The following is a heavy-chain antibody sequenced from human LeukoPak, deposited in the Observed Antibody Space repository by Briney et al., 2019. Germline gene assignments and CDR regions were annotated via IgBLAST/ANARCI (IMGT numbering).Heavy chain of an antibody. CDR2: INPSGGST. CDR3: ARGYCSGGSCYLMGAFDI. CDR1: GYTFIDYY. D-gene: IGHD2-15*01. Sequence: ASVKVSCKASGYTFIDYYMHWVRQAPGQGLEWMGIINPSGGSTSYAQKFQGRVTITADESTSTAYMGLSSLRSEDTAVYYCARGYCSGGSCYLMGAFDIWGQGTMVTVSS. J-gene: IGHJ3*02. V-gene: IGHV1-46*01.